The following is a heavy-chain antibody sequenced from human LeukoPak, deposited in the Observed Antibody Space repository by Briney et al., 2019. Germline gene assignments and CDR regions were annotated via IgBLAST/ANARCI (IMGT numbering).Heavy chain of an antibody. CDR2: IYYSGST. J-gene: IGHJ4*02. D-gene: IGHD3-10*01. CDR1: GGSISSYY. Sequence: SETLSLTCTVSGGSISSYYWSWIRQPPGKGLEWIGYIYYSGSTNYNPSLKSRVTISVDTSKNRFSLKLSSVTAADTAVYYCARENYGSGSYRVDYWGQGTLVTVSS. CDR3: ARENYGSGSYRVDY. V-gene: IGHV4-59*01.